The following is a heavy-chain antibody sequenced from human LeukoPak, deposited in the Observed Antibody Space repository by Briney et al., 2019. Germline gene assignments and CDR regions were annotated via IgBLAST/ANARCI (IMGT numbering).Heavy chain of an antibody. D-gene: IGHD3-16*02. V-gene: IGHV4-59*01. CDR1: GGSISSYY. CDR2: IYYSGST. J-gene: IGHJ4*02. CDR3: ARVGGGSYRPYYFDY. Sequence: SETLSLTCTVSGGSISSYYWSWIRQPPGKGLEWIGYIYYSGSTNYNPSLKSRVTISVDTSKNQFSLKLSSVTAADTAVYYCARVGGGSYRPYYFDYWGQETLVTVSS.